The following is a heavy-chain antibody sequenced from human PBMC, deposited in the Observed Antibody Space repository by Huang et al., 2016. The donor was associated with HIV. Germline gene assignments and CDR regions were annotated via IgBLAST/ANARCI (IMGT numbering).Heavy chain of an antibody. V-gene: IGHV2-5*02. CDR3: AHKSLVGALSGAIDY. D-gene: IGHD3-3*01. CDR1: GFSLSTNGVG. Sequence: ITLKESGPTLVKPTQTLTLTCTFSGFSLSTNGVGVSWIRQPPGKALEWLALIYWDDDKRYSPSLKSRITIIKDTSKNQVVLTKTNMDPVDTATYYCAHKSLVGALSGAIDYWGQGTLVTVSS. CDR2: IYWDDDK. J-gene: IGHJ4*02.